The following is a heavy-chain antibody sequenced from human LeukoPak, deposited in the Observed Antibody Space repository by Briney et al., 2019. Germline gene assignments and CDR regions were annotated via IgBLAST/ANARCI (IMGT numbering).Heavy chain of an antibody. Sequence: ASVKVSCKVSGYTLTELSMHWVRQAPGKGLEWMGGFDPEDGETIYAQKFQGRVTMTEDTSTDTAYMELSSLRSEDTAVYYCATPSKFYSPLYYFDYWGQGTLVTVSS. CDR2: FDPEDGET. D-gene: IGHD3-9*01. J-gene: IGHJ4*02. V-gene: IGHV1-24*01. CDR3: ATPSKFYSPLYYFDY. CDR1: GYTLTELS.